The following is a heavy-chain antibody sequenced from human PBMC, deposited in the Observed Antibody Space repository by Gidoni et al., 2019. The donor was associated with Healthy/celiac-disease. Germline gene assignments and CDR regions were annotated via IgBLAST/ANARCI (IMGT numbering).Heavy chain of an antibody. D-gene: IGHD3-16*01. V-gene: IGHV3-30*01. CDR2: ISYDGSNK. J-gene: IGHJ3*02. Sequence: QVQLVESGGGVVQPGRSLRLSCAASGFTFSNYAMHWVRQAPGKGLEWVAVISYDGSNKYYADSVKGRFTISRDNSKNTLYLQMNSLRAEDTAVYYCARGSYDYVWGSYSSAFDIWGQGTMVTVSS. CDR1: GFTFSNYA. CDR3: ARGSYDYVWGSYSSAFDI.